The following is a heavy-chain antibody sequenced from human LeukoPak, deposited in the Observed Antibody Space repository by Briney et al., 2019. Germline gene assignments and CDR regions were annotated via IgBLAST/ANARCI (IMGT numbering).Heavy chain of an antibody. CDR3: AREGDIVVVPAAVAYFDY. Sequence: PGRSLRLSCAASGFTFSSYSMDWVRQAPGKGLEWVSYISSSGSTIYYADSVKGRFTISRDNAKNSLYLQMNSLRAEDTAVYYCAREGDIVVVPAAVAYFDYWGQGTLVTVSS. CDR2: ISSSGSTI. J-gene: IGHJ4*02. D-gene: IGHD2-2*01. V-gene: IGHV3-48*04. CDR1: GFTFSSYS.